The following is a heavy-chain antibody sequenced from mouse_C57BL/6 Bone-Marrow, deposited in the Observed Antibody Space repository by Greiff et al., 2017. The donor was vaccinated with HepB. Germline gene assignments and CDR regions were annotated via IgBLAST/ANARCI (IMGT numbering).Heavy chain of an antibody. CDR2: ISYDGSN. J-gene: IGHJ4*01. CDR1: GYSITSGYY. CDR3: ARGHYYGSPLYAMDY. Sequence: EVQLQESGPGLVKPSQSLSLTCSVTGYSITSGYYWNWIRQFPGNKLEWMGYISYDGSNNYNPSLKNRISITRDTSKNQFFLKLNSVTTEDTATYYCARGHYYGSPLYAMDYWGQGTSVTVSS. V-gene: IGHV3-6*01. D-gene: IGHD1-1*01.